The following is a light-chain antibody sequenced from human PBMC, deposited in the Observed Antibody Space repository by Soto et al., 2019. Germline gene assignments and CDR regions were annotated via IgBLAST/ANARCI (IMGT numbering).Light chain of an antibody. Sequence: DIHMTQSPATLSVSVGERVTITCRASQSISTWLAWYQQKPGKAPKLLIYWASSLESGVPSRFSGSGSGTEFTLTISSLQPDDFATYYCQHYTTYSGTFGPGTKVDIK. CDR2: WAS. CDR1: QSISTW. J-gene: IGKJ3*01. V-gene: IGKV1-5*03. CDR3: QHYTTYSGT.